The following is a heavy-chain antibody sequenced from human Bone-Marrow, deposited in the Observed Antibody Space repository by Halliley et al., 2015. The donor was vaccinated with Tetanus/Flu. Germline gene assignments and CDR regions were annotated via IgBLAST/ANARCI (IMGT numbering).Heavy chain of an antibody. CDR3: ARGLGMDV. Sequence: TLSLTCTASGGSISSSSYYWGWIRQPPGKGLGWIGSIYDSGRTYYNPSLKSRVTISVDTSKNQFSLKLSSVTAADTAVYYCARGLGMDVWGQGTPVTVSS. CDR2: IYDSGRT. V-gene: IGHV4-39*01. CDR1: GGSISSSSYY. D-gene: IGHD3-16*01. J-gene: IGHJ6*02.